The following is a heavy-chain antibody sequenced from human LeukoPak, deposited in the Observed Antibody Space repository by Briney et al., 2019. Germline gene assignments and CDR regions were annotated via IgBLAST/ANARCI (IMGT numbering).Heavy chain of an antibody. CDR1: GFTFSSYA. Sequence: QSGGSLRLSCAASGFTFSSYAMSWVRQAPGKGLEWVSAISGSGGTTYYADSVKGRFTISRDNSKNTLYLQMNSLRAEDTAVYYCARGKYCSSTSCYTPVDYFEYWEQGTLVTVSS. J-gene: IGHJ4*02. V-gene: IGHV3-23*01. CDR3: ARGKYCSSTSCYTPVDYFEY. CDR2: ISGSGGTT. D-gene: IGHD2-2*02.